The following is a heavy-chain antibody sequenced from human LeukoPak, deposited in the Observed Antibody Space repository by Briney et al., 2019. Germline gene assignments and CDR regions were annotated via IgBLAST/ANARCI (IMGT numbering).Heavy chain of an antibody. V-gene: IGHV3-30*18. CDR1: GFTFNNYG. J-gene: IGHJ4*02. CDR3: AKPDYYDSTGYYADY. CDR2: ISYDGSNK. Sequence: GGSLRLSCAASGFTFNNYGMHWVRQAPGKGLEWVAVISYDGSNKYYADSVKGRFTISRDNSKNTLYLQMNSLRAEDTAVYYCAKPDYYDSTGYYADYWGQGTLVTVSS. D-gene: IGHD3-22*01.